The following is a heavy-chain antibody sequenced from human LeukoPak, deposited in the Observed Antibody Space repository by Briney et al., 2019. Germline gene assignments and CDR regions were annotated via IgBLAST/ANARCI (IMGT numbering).Heavy chain of an antibody. CDR2: ISSSSSYI. CDR1: GFTFSSYS. V-gene: IGHV3-21*01. J-gene: IGHJ6*02. D-gene: IGHD3-10*01. Sequence: PGGSLRLSCVASGFTFSSYSMNWVRQAPGKGLEWVSSISSSSSYIYYADSVKGRFTISRDNAKNSLYLQMNSLRAEDTAVYYCARVLWFGESQRPLYYYYYGMDVWGQGTTVTVSS. CDR3: ARVLWFGESQRPLYYYYYGMDV.